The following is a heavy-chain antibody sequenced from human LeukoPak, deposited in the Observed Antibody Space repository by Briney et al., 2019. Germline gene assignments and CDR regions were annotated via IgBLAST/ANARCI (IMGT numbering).Heavy chain of an antibody. CDR1: GGSISSGGYY. CDR3: ARVDDYYFDY. Sequence: SSETLSLTCTVSGGSISSGGYYWSWIRQHPGKGLEWIGYIYYSGSTYYNPSLKSRVTISVDTSKNQFSLKLSSVTAADTAVYYCARVDDYYFDYWGQGTLVTVSS. V-gene: IGHV4-31*03. J-gene: IGHJ4*02. D-gene: IGHD2-21*02. CDR2: IYYSGST.